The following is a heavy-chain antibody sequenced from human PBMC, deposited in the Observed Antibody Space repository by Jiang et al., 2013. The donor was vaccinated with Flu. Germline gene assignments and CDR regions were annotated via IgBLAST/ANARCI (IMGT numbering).Heavy chain of an antibody. Sequence: VQLLESGGGLVQPGGSLRLSCAASGFSFNNFAMHWVRQAPGKGLEWVSGFGARHHTTYYADSVKGRFTISRDNQRNTLYLHMDTLRAEDTALYYCASDIDDDYGTWFD. D-gene: IGHD4/OR15-4a*01. CDR1: GFSFNNFA. CDR3: ASDIDDDYGTWFD. CDR2: FGARHHTT. V-gene: IGHV3-23*01. J-gene: IGHJ4*01.